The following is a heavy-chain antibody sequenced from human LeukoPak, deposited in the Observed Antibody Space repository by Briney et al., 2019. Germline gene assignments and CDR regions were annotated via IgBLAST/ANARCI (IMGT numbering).Heavy chain of an antibody. D-gene: IGHD1-26*01. CDR1: GGSISSSSYY. Sequence: TETLSLTCTVSGGSISSSSYYWGWIRQPPGKGLEWIGTIYYSGSTYYNPSLKSRVTISVDTSKNQFSLKLSSVTAADTAVYYCARQGSGNYLSPVNYWGQGTLVTVST. CDR2: IYYSGST. V-gene: IGHV4-39*01. CDR3: ARQGSGNYLSPVNY. J-gene: IGHJ4*02.